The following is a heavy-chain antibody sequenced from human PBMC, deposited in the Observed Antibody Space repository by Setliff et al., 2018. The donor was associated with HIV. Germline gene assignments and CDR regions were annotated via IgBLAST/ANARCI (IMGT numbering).Heavy chain of an antibody. CDR1: GYTFTDYY. CDR2: INPYTVGA. Sequence: ASVKVSCKASGYTFTDYYIHWVRQAPGQGLEWMGWINPYTVGANSAQKFQGRVTMTRDMSITTAYMQLSSLKSDDTAMYYCARNVPGIVPRRVEFDPWGQGTQVTVSS. V-gene: IGHV1-2*02. D-gene: IGHD1-26*01. CDR3: ARNVPGIVPRRVEFDP. J-gene: IGHJ5*02.